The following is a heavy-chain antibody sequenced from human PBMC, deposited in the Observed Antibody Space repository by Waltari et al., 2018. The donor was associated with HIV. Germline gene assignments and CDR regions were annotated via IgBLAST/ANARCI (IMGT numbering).Heavy chain of an antibody. V-gene: IGHV3-74*01. CDR2: INSDGSST. Sequence: EVQLVESGGGLLQPGGSLTLSCAASGFTFSTYWMHWVRQAPGKGLVWVSRINSDGSSTSYADSVKGRFTISRDNAKNTLYLQMNSLRAEDTAVYYCARFPFESSGIVGSHWGQGTLVTVSS. CDR1: GFTFSTYW. CDR3: ARFPFESSGIVGSH. J-gene: IGHJ4*02. D-gene: IGHD3-22*01.